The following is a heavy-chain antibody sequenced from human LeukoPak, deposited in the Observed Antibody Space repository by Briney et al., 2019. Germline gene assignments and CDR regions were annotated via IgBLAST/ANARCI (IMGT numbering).Heavy chain of an antibody. CDR1: GFTFSSYS. CDR2: ISSSSSYI. D-gene: IGHD3-22*01. Sequence: GGSLRLSCAASGFTFSSYSMNWVRQAPGKGLEWVSSISSSSSYIYYADSVKGRFTISRHNAKNSLYLQMNSLRAEDTAVYYCARDRARSYYYDSSGYYSPFDYWGQGTLVTVSS. J-gene: IGHJ4*02. V-gene: IGHV3-21*01. CDR3: ARDRARSYYYDSSGYYSPFDY.